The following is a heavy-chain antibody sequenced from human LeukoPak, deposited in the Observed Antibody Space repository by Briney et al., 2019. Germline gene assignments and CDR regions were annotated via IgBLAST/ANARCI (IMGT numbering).Heavy chain of an antibody. D-gene: IGHD3-22*01. CDR3: ARMSADSSGYYRPWFDF. Sequence: ASVKVSCKASGYTFTSYDINWVRQATGQGLEWMGWMNPNRGNTGYALKFQGRVTMTRDTSTSTVYMELSSLRSEDTAVYYCARMSADSSGYYRPWFDFWGQGTLVTVSS. CDR1: GYTFTSYD. CDR2: MNPNRGNT. V-gene: IGHV1-8*01. J-gene: IGHJ4*02.